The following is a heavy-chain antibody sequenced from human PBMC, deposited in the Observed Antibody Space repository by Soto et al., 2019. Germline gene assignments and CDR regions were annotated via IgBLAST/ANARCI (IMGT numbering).Heavy chain of an antibody. V-gene: IGHV1-18*01. CDR2: ISAYSGDT. J-gene: IGHJ1*01. CDR3: ARAMKIKSLAPAY. Sequence: ASVKVSCKASGYSFTNYPIAWVRRAPGQGLEWMGWISAYSGDTNYAQKFQGRVTMTRDTSTTTAYLELRSLRSDDTAVYYCARAMKIKSLAPAYWRQGTPVTVSS. CDR1: GYSFTNYP.